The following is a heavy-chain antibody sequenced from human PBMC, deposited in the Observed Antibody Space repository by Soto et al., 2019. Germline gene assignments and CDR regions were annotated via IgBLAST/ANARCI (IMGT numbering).Heavy chain of an antibody. V-gene: IGHV4-39*01. CDR3: ARHRGPTGPNY. D-gene: IGHD3-10*01. J-gene: IGHJ4*02. CDR1: GDSIISSNYH. CDR2: VYYSGST. Sequence: SETLSLTCTVSGDSIISSNYHWGWIRQPPGKGLEWIGSVYYSGSTYYNPSLKSRVTISIDASKNQFSLNLNSVTATDTAVYYCARHRGPTGPNYWGQGTLVTVSS.